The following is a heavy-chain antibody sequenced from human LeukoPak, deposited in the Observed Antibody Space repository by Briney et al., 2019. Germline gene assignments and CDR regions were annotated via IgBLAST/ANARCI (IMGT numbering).Heavy chain of an antibody. J-gene: IGHJ4*02. V-gene: IGHV3-21*01. CDR1: GFTFSNSN. Sequence: GGSLRVSCAASGFTFSNSNMNWVRQGPGRGLEWVSSISVSRNYIYYAHSVKGRFTISRDNVTNSLYLQMNCLRAEDTAVYFCARDRQTYCSSTTCSFDHFDYWGQGTLVTVSS. CDR3: ARDRQTYCSSTTCSFDHFDY. CDR2: ISVSRNYI. D-gene: IGHD2-2*01.